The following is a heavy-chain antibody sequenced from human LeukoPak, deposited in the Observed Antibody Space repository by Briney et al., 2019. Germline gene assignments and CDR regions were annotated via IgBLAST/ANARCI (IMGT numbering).Heavy chain of an antibody. V-gene: IGHV3-74*03. Sequence: GGSLRLSCVASGGTISGNWMHWVRQAPGKGLAWVCRIDSDGSTTLCADSVKGRFTISRDNAKNTVYLQMNSLGAEDTAVYYCARIIKAAAADYSGQGTLVAVSS. CDR2: IDSDGSTT. CDR3: ARIIKAAAADY. D-gene: IGHD6-13*01. J-gene: IGHJ4*02. CDR1: GGTISGNW.